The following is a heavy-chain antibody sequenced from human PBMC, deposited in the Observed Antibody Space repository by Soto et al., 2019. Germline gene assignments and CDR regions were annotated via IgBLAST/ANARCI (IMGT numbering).Heavy chain of an antibody. D-gene: IGHD4-17*01. CDR3: VKLAEYGVDEG. Sequence: LRLSGSASGFTFSMYSMHWIRQAPGKGLEYVSAISDDGRSTYYADSVKGRYTISRDNSNNAVFLQMSSLRPDDTAVYYCVKLAEYGVDEGWGLGTLVTVSS. CDR2: ISDDGRST. J-gene: IGHJ4*02. V-gene: IGHV3-64D*06. CDR1: GFTFSMYS.